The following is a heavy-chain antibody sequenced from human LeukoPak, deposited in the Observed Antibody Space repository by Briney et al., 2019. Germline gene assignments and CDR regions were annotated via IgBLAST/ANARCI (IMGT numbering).Heavy chain of an antibody. D-gene: IGHD3-10*01. CDR3: SRGPGDPVLNFDY. CDR2: INPNSGGT. J-gene: IGHJ4*02. V-gene: IGHV1-2*02. Sequence: ASVKVSCKASGYSFSSYGISWVRQAPGQGLEWMGWINPNSGGTNYAQKFQGRVTMTRDTSISTAYMELSRLRSDDTAVYYCSRGPGDPVLNFDYWGQGTLVTVSS. CDR1: GYSFSSYG.